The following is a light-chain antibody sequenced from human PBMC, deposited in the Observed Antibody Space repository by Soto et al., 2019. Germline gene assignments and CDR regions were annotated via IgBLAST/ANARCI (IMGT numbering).Light chain of an antibody. CDR1: SGHSSYI. CDR3: ETWDSNTRV. Sequence: QSVLTQSSSASASLGSSVKLTCTLSSGHSSYIIAWHQQQPGKAPRYLMKLEGSGSYNKGSGVPDRFSGSSSGADRYLTISTLSFEDAADSYCETWDSNTRVFGGGTKLTVL. J-gene: IGLJ3*02. CDR2: LEGSGSY. V-gene: IGLV4-60*02.